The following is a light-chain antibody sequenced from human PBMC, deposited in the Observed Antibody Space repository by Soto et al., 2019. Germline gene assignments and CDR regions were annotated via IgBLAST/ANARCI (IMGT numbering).Light chain of an antibody. CDR1: ALPKQY. CDR3: QSADTSGTYV. V-gene: IGLV3-25*03. CDR2: TNS. J-gene: IGLJ1*01. Sequence: SYELTQPPSVSVFPGQMARITCSGSALPKQYAYWYQQKPGQAPVLLIYTNSERPSGIPKRFSGSSSGTTVTLTISGVQAEDEADYYCQSADTSGTYVFGTGTKVTVL.